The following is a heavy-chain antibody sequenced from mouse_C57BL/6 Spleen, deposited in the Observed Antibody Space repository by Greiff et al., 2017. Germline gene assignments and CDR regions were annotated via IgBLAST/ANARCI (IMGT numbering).Heavy chain of an antibody. J-gene: IGHJ2*01. CDR3: AGWHYFDY. CDR2: INPNNGGT. V-gene: IGHV1-22*01. CDR1: GYTFTDYN. Sequence: EVQGVESGPELVKPGASVKMSCKASGYTFTDYNMHWVKQSHGKSLEWIGYINPNNGGTSYNQKFKGKATLTVNKSSSTAYMELRSLTSEDSAVYYCAGWHYFDYWGQGTTLTVSS.